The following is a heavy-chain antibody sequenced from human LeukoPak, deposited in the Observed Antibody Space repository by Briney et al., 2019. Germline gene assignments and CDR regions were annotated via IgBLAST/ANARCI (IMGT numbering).Heavy chain of an antibody. CDR1: GYTFTSYY. CDR2: INPSGGST. D-gene: IGHD2-2*01. V-gene: IGHV1-46*01. CDR3: ARTLPAAGRSYYDCMDV. Sequence: ASVKVSCKASGYTFTSYYMHWVRQAPGQGLEWMGLINPSGGSTSYAQKFQGRVTMTRDTSTSTVYMELSSLRSEDTAVYYCARTLPAAGRSYYDCMDVWGQGTTVTVSS. J-gene: IGHJ6*02.